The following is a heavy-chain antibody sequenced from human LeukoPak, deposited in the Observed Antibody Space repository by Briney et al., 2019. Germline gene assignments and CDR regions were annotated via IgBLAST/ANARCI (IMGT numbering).Heavy chain of an antibody. D-gene: IGHD1-26*01. CDR1: GASVSGSAYY. CDR2: IYYSGST. J-gene: IGHJ4*02. Sequence: SETLSLTCTVSGASVSGSAYYWGWIRQPPGKGLEWIGNIYYSGSTYYNESLESRVTISIDTSKNQFSLKLNSVTAADTAMNYCAKSGGYGLIDYWAREPWSPSPQ. CDR3: AKSGGYGLIDY. V-gene: IGHV4-39*01.